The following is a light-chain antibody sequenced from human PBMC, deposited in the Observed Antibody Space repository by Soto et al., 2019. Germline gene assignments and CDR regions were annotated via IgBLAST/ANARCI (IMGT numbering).Light chain of an antibody. V-gene: IGKV1-5*01. J-gene: IGKJ1*01. CDR3: QQYTNTNNPWM. CDR2: DAP. Sequence: DIQIIQSPLPLSAPXGHSVXLTRRARHTISTWMAWYQQKPGKAPQLLXXDAPTLQSGVASRFSGSGSGTEFTLIISGLQPDDSATYYCQQYTNTNNPWMFGQGTKVDIK. CDR1: HTISTW.